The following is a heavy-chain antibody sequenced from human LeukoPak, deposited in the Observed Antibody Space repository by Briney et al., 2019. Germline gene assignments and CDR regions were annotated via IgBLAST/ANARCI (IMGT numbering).Heavy chain of an antibody. Sequence: PGRSLRLSCAASGFTFSSYAMHWVRQAPGKGLEWVAVISYDGSNKYYADSVKGRFTISRDNSKNTLYLQMNSLRAEDTAVYYCARVAGSNCTNGVCYTTGGRYFDLWGRGTLVTVSS. V-gene: IGHV3-30-3*01. CDR2: ISYDGSNK. CDR1: GFTFSSYA. D-gene: IGHD2-8*01. J-gene: IGHJ2*01. CDR3: ARVAGSNCTNGVCYTTGGRYFDL.